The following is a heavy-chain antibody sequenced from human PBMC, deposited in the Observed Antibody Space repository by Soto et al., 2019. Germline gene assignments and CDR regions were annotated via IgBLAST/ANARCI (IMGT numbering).Heavy chain of an antibody. D-gene: IGHD6-19*01. CDR2: INHSGST. Sequence: QVQLQQWGAGLLKPSETLSLTCAVYGGSFSGYYWSWIRQPPGKGLEWIGEINHSGSTKYNPSLKRRVTISVDTSKNQFSLKLSSVTAADTAVYYCARIIAVAARARHFDYWGQGTLVTVSS. CDR3: ARIIAVAARARHFDY. J-gene: IGHJ4*02. CDR1: GGSFSGYY. V-gene: IGHV4-34*01.